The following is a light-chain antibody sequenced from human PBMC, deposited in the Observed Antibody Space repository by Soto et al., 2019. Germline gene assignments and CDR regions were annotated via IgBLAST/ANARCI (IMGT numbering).Light chain of an antibody. CDR2: AAS. Sequence: DIQMTQSPSSLSASVGDRVTITCRASQSISSYLNWYQQKPRKAPKLLIYAASSLQSGVPSRFSGSGSGTDFTLTISSLQPEDFATYYCQQSTVPGITFGQGTRLEIK. V-gene: IGKV1-39*01. J-gene: IGKJ5*01. CDR1: QSISSY. CDR3: QQSTVPGIT.